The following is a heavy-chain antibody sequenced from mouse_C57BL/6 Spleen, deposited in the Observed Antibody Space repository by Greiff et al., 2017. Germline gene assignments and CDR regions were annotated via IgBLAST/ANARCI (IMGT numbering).Heavy chain of an antibody. D-gene: IGHD2-4*01. CDR1: GYTFTSYW. J-gene: IGHJ4*01. CDR2: IHPNSGST. CDR3: ANYDYDGDYYAMDY. V-gene: IGHV1-64*01. Sequence: QVQLKQPGAELVKPGASVKLSCKASGYTFTSYWMHWVKQRPGQGLEWIGMIHPNSGSTNYNEKFKSKATLTVDKSSSTAYMQLSSLTSEDSAVYYCANYDYDGDYYAMDYWGQGTSVTVSS.